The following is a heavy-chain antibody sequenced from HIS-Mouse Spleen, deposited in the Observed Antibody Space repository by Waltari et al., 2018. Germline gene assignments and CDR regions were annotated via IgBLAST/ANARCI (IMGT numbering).Heavy chain of an antibody. CDR2: ISWNSGSI. V-gene: IGHV3-9*01. J-gene: IGHJ4*02. D-gene: IGHD6-13*01. CDR1: GFPFDDYA. Sequence: EVQLVESGGGLVQPGRSLRLSCAASGFPFDDYASRWVRQAPGKGLEWVSGISWNSGSIGYADSVKGRFTISRDNAKNSLYLQMNSLRAEDTAVYYCAREDSGSTPDYWGQGTLVTVSS. CDR3: AREDSGSTPDY.